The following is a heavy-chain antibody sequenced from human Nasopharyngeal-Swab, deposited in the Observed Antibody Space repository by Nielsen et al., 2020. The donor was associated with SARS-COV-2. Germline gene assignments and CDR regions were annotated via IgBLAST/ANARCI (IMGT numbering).Heavy chain of an antibody. CDR2: IYYSGST. CDR1: GGSISSSSYY. V-gene: IGHV4-39*07. CDR3: ARERGSSLGSYYYGMDV. J-gene: IGHJ6*02. Sequence: SETLSLTCTVSGGSISSSSYYWGWIRQPPGKGLEWIGSIYYSGSTYYNPSLKSRVTISVDTSKNQFSLKLSSVTAADTAVYYCARERGSSLGSYYYGMDVWGQGTTVTVSS. D-gene: IGHD6-13*01.